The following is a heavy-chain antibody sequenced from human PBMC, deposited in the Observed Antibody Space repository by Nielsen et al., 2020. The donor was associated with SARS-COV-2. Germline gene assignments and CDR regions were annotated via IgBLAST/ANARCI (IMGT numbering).Heavy chain of an antibody. CDR1: GFTSGDFY. Sequence: GGSLRLSCAASGFTSGDFYLTWFRQAQGKGLEGVAVTWYDGSNDNYADSVKGGFTISRDNSRNTLYLQMNSLKAEDTAVYYCASDAIVLPAFDIWGQGTMVTISS. CDR2: TWYDGSND. CDR3: ASDAIVLPAFDI. J-gene: IGHJ3*02. D-gene: IGHD1-26*01. V-gene: IGHV3-33*08.